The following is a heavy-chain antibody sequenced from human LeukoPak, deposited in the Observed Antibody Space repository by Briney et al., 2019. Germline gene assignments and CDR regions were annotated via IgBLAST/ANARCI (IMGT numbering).Heavy chain of an antibody. CDR2: ISGSGGST. D-gene: IGHD3-10*02. CDR3: ALFGELVAEYFQH. V-gene: IGHV3-23*01. CDR1: GFTFSSYA. J-gene: IGHJ1*01. Sequence: GGSLRLSCAASGFTFSSYAMSWVRQAPGKGLEWVSAISGSGGSTYYADSEKGRYTISRDNSKNTLYLQMNSLRAEDTAVYYCALFGELVAEYFQHWGQGTLVTVSS.